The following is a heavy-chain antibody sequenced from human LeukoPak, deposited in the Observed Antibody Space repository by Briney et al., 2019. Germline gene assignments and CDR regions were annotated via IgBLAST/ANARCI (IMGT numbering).Heavy chain of an antibody. V-gene: IGHV4-38-2*01. CDR1: GYSISSGYY. Sequence: SETLSLTCAVSGYSISSGYYWGWIRQPPGKGLEWIGSIYHSGSTYYNPSLKSRVTISVDTSKNQFSLKLSSVTAADTAVYYCATLYGITSGAPPPMDVWGKGTTVTVSS. CDR3: ATLYGITSGAPPPMDV. J-gene: IGHJ6*03. D-gene: IGHD3-10*01. CDR2: IYHSGST.